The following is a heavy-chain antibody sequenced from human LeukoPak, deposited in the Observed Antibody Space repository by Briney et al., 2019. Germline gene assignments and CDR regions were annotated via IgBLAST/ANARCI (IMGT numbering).Heavy chain of an antibody. J-gene: IGHJ6*02. Sequence: SETLSLTCTASGGSISSYYWSWLRQPPGKGLEWIGYIYYSGSTNYNPSLKSRVTISVDTSKNQFSLKLSSVTAADTAVYYCASAYYYGMDVWGQGTTVTVSS. CDR1: GGSISSYY. CDR2: IYYSGST. V-gene: IGHV4-59*08. CDR3: ASAYYYGMDV.